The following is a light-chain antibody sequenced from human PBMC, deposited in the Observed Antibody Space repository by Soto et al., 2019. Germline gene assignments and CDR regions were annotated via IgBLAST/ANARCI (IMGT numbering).Light chain of an antibody. CDR1: QSVSSN. CDR2: GAS. V-gene: IGKV3-15*01. CDR3: QQYKNWPSWT. Sequence: EIVMTQSPATLSVSPGERATLSCRASQSVSSNLAWYQQKPGQAPRLLIYGASTRATGIPARVSGSGSGTEFTLTISSLQSEDFAVYYCQQYKNWPSWTFGQGTKVEIK. J-gene: IGKJ1*01.